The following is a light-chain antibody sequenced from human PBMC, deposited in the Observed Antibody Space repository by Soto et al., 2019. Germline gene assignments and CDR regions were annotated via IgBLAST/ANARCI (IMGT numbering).Light chain of an antibody. CDR2: SNN. Sequence: QSVLTQPPSASGTPGQRVPISCSGSSTNIGSNTVNWYQQLPGTAPKLLIYSNNQRPSGVPVRFSGSKSGTSASLAISGLQSEDEADYYCAAWGDSLNGYVFGTGTKVTVL. J-gene: IGLJ1*01. CDR3: AAWGDSLNGYV. V-gene: IGLV1-44*01. CDR1: STNIGSNT.